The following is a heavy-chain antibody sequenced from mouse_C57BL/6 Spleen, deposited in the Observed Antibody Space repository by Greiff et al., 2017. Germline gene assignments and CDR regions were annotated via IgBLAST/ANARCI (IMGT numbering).Heavy chain of an antibody. CDR1: GYAFTNYL. D-gene: IGHD1-1*01. V-gene: IGHV1-54*01. CDR3: AREAYYGTSAWFAY. CDR2: INPGSGGT. J-gene: IGHJ3*01. Sequence: VQLQQSGAELVRPGTSVKVSCKASGYAFTNYLIEWVKQRPGQGLEWIGVINPGSGGTNYNEKFKGKATLTADKSSSTAYMQLSSLTSEDSAVXFCAREAYYGTSAWFAYWGQGTLVTVSA.